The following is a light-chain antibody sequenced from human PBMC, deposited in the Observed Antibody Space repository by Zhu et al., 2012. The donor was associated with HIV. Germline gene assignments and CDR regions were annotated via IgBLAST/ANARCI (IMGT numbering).Light chain of an antibody. V-gene: IGKV3-20*01. CDR1: QSVSSNY. J-gene: IGKJ4*01. CDR3: QQFNTYPLT. Sequence: EIVLTQSPDTLSLSPGDRATLACRASQSVSSNYLIWYQQKPGQAPRPLIYGASDRASGVPDRFSGSRSGTEFTLTISSLQPEDFGTYYCQQFNTYPLTFGGGTKVEIK. CDR2: GAS.